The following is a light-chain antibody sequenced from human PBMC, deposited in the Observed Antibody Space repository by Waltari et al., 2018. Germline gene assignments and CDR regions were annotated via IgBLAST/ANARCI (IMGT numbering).Light chain of an antibody. J-gene: IGKJ1*01. V-gene: IGKV3-20*01. Sequence: EIVLTQSPGTLSLSPGERATLSCRASQSVSRSFAWYQQKPGPAPMLLIYGASSRAPGVPDRFSGSGSGTDFSLTISRLGPEDFAVYYCQHYVRLPVSFGQGTKVEIK. CDR1: QSVSRS. CDR2: GAS. CDR3: QHYVRLPVS.